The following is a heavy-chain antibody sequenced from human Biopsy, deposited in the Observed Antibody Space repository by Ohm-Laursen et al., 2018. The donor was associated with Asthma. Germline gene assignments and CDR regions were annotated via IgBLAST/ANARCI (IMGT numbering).Heavy chain of an antibody. CDR1: GFSFNSYG. D-gene: IGHD3-3*01. CDR3: AKERYYDSWSGYPI. Sequence: SLRLSCTASGFSFNSYGMHWVRQAPGKGLEWVAVMSFDGRQTYYADPVKGRFTISRGNSKNTLYLQMNGLRAEDTAVYYCAKERYYDSWSGYPIWGQGTMVTVSS. CDR2: MSFDGRQT. J-gene: IGHJ3*02. V-gene: IGHV3-30*18.